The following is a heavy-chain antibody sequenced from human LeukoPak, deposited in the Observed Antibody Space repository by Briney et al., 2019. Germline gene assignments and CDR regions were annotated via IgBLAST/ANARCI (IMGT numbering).Heavy chain of an antibody. CDR2: VNPNSGNT. D-gene: IGHD3-16*01. J-gene: IGHJ6*03. CDR1: GYTFTSYD. Sequence: ASVKVSCKASGYTFTSYDINWVRQAAGQGLEGMGWVNPNSGNTGYAQKFQGRVTITRNTSISKAYMELSSLRSEDTAVYYCARGSALGEVRFYYYYYMDVWGKGTTVTVSS. V-gene: IGHV1-8*03. CDR3: ARGSALGEVRFYYYYYMDV.